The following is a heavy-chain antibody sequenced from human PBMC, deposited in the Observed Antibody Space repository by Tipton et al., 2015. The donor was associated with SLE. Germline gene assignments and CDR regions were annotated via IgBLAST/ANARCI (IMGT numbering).Heavy chain of an antibody. Sequence: TLSLTCAVYGGSFSGYYWSWIRQPPGKGLEWIGYIYYSGSTNYNPSLKSRVTISVDTSKNQFSLKLSSVTAADTAVYYCARDYSGSYLDIWGQGTMVTVSS. CDR2: IYYSGST. CDR3: ARDYSGSYLDI. CDR1: GGSFSGYY. D-gene: IGHD1-26*01. V-gene: IGHV4-59*01. J-gene: IGHJ3*02.